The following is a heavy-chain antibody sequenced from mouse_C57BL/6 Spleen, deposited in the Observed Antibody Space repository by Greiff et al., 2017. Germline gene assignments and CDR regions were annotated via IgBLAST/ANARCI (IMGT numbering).Heavy chain of an antibody. CDR2: IDPEDGET. Sequence: VQLQQSGAELVKPGASVKLSCTASGFNIKDYYMHWVKQRTEQGLEWIGGIDPEDGETKYAPKFQGKATITADTSSNTAYLQLSSLTSEDTAVYYGARGYGSSYDAMDYWGQGTSVTVSS. CDR1: GFNIKDYY. V-gene: IGHV14-2*01. CDR3: ARGYGSSYDAMDY. D-gene: IGHD1-1*01. J-gene: IGHJ4*01.